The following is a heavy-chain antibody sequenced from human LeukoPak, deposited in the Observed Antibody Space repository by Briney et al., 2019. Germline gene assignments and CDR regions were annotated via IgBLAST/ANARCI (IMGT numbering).Heavy chain of an antibody. Sequence: ASVKVSCKASGYTFTGYYMHWVRQAPGQGLEWMGWINPNSGGTNYAQKFQGRVTMTRDTSINTVYMDLNRLTSDDTAVYYCARGRFSPSAAFDIWGHGTMVTVSS. CDR2: INPNSGGT. D-gene: IGHD3-3*01. CDR1: GYTFTGYY. V-gene: IGHV1-2*02. CDR3: ARGRFSPSAAFDI. J-gene: IGHJ3*02.